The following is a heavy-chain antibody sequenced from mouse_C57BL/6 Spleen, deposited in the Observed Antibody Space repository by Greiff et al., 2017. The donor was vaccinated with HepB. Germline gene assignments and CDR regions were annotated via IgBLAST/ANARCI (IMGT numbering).Heavy chain of an antibody. V-gene: IGHV1-64*01. J-gene: IGHJ3*01. CDR2: IHPNSGST. D-gene: IGHD1-1*01. CDR3: AYYYGSSPFAY. Sequence: VQLQESGAELVKPGASVKLSCKASGYTFTSYWMHWVKQRPGQGLEWIGMIHPNSGSTNYNEKFKSKATLTVDKSSSTAYMQLSSLTSEDSAVYYCAYYYGSSPFAYWGQGTLVTVSA. CDR1: GYTFTSYW.